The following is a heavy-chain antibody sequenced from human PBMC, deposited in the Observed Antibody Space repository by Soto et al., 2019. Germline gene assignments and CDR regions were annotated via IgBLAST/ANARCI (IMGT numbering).Heavy chain of an antibody. CDR1: GFTFSSYA. CDR3: AKSYYYDSSGYLVY. Sequence: GGSLRLSCAASGFTFSSYAMSWVRQAPGKGLEWVSTIGGSGGSTYYADSVKGRFTISRDNSKNTLYLQMNSLRAEDTAVYYCAKSYYYDSSGYLVYWGQGTLVTVSS. V-gene: IGHV3-23*01. CDR2: IGGSGGST. J-gene: IGHJ4*02. D-gene: IGHD3-22*01.